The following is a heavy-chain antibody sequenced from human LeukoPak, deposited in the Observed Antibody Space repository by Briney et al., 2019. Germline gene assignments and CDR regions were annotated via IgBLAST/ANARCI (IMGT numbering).Heavy chain of an antibody. CDR1: GFAFSTYA. CDR3: ARGTWDY. CDR2: ISTSGRAT. J-gene: IGHJ4*02. V-gene: IGHV3-23*01. Sequence: GGSLRLSCAASGFAFSTYAMTCVRQAPEKGLQWVSTISTSGRATYYADSVEGRFTISRDNAKNTVYLQMNSLRAEDTAVYYCARGTWDYWGQGTLVTVSS.